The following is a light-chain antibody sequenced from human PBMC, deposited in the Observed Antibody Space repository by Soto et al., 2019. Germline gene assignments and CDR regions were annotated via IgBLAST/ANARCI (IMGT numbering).Light chain of an antibody. CDR3: QQYNSYSQA. V-gene: IGKV1-5*01. CDR1: QSISSW. Sequence: DIQMTQSPSTLSASVGDRVTITCRASQSISSWLAWYQQKPGKAPKLLIYDASSLESGVPSRISSSRSGTEFTLTISSLQPDDFATYYCQQYNSYSQAVGQGTKVEIK. J-gene: IGKJ1*01. CDR2: DAS.